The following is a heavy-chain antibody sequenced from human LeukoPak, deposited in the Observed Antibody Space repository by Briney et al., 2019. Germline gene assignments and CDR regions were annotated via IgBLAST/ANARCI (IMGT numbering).Heavy chain of an antibody. Sequence: GGSLRLSCAASGFTFSLYSMNWVRQAPGKGLGWVSYISSSSSTIYYADSVKGRFTISRDNAKNSLYLQMNSLRAEDTAVYYCARESEDSSAPFDYWGQGTLVTVSS. J-gene: IGHJ4*02. V-gene: IGHV3-48*01. CDR3: ARESEDSSAPFDY. CDR1: GFTFSLYS. CDR2: ISSSSSTI. D-gene: IGHD3-22*01.